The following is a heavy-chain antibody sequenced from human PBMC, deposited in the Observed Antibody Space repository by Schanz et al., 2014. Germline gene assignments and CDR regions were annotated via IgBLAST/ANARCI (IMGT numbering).Heavy chain of an antibody. V-gene: IGHV1-2*04. CDR2: INPNSGTT. J-gene: IGHJ4*02. CDR1: GYPFTSDD. Sequence: QVHLVQSGAEVKKPGSSVKVSCRASGYPFTSDDITWVRQAPGQGLEWMGWINPNSGTTNYAQKFQGWVTMTRDTSISTAYMELSRLKSDDTAVYYCARGGYSSGWYDRDIAHFDYWGQGTLVIVSS. D-gene: IGHD6-19*01. CDR3: ARGGYSSGWYDRDIAHFDY.